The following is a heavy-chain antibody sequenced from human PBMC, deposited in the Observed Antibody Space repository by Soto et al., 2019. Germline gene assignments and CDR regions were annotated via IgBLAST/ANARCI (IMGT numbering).Heavy chain of an antibody. CDR2: IYYSGST. CDR1: GGSISSYY. Sequence: QVQLQESGPGLVKPSETLSLTCTVSGGSISSYYWSWIRQPPGKGLEWIGYIYYSGSTNYNPSLKSRVTISVDTSKNQFSLNLSSVTAADTAVYYCARHQTFSSGRYMNTIDYWGQGTLVTVSS. D-gene: IGHD6-19*01. V-gene: IGHV4-59*08. J-gene: IGHJ4*02. CDR3: ARHQTFSSGRYMNTIDY.